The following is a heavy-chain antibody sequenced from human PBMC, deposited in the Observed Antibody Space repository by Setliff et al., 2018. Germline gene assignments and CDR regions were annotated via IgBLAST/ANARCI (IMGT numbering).Heavy chain of an antibody. CDR3: ARGVVRGVIRFDY. D-gene: IGHD3-10*01. J-gene: IGHJ4*02. V-gene: IGHV4-34*01. CDR2: INHSGST. Sequence: LTCAVYGGSFSGYYWSWIRQPPGKGLEWIGEINHSGSTNYNPSLKSRVTISVDTSKNQFSLKLSSVTAADTAVYYCARGVVRGVIRFDYWGQGTLVTVSS. CDR1: GGSFSGYY.